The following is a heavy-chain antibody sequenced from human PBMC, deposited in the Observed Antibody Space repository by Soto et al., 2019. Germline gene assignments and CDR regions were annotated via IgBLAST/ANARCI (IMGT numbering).Heavy chain of an antibody. CDR1: GFTFSSYA. CDR2: ISGSGGST. CDR3: AKDDFLRITMIVVVPLNYYYGMDV. J-gene: IGHJ6*02. V-gene: IGHV3-23*01. Sequence: PGGSLRLSCAASGFTFSSYAMSWVRQAPGKGLEWVSAISGSGGSTYYADSVKGRFTISRDNSKNTLYLQMNSLRAEDTAVYYCAKDDFLRITMIVVVPLNYYYGMDVWGQGTTVTVSS. D-gene: IGHD3-22*01.